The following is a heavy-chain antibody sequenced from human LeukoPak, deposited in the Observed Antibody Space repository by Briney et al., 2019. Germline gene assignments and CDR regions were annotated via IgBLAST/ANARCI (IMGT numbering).Heavy chain of an antibody. J-gene: IGHJ4*02. CDR3: ARKQTGTMYDV. CDR1: GGSISSSSYY. V-gene: IGHV4-39*07. CDR2: FSSGGSA. D-gene: IGHD1-7*01. Sequence: SETLSLTCIVPGGSISSSSYYWSWIRQSPGKGLEWIGTFSSGGSAYYNPSLTSRVSISKDTSDNQFSLRLYSVTAADTAVYYCARKQTGTMYDVWGQGTQVTVSS.